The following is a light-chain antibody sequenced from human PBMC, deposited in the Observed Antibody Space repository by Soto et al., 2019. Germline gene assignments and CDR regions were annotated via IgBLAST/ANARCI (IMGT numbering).Light chain of an antibody. J-gene: IGKJ1*01. CDR3: QQYNNWWT. CDR1: QSVSSD. CDR2: GAS. Sequence: EIVMTQSPATLSVSPGERATLSCRASQSVSSDLAWFQQKPGQAPRLLIYGASTRATGIPARFGGSGSGTESTLTISGLQSEDFAVYYCQQYNNWWTFGQGTKVEIK. V-gene: IGKV3-15*01.